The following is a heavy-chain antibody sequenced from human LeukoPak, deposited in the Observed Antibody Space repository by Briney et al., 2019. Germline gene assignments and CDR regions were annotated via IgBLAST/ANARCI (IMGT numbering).Heavy chain of an antibody. Sequence: PSETLSLTCTVSGGSISRNYWSWIRQPQGKGLEWIGNIHYSGNINYNPSLKSRVTISVDTSKNHFSLRLTSVSAADTAVYYCASATRWLTFDYWGRGTLVTVSS. D-gene: IGHD5-24*01. CDR2: IHYSGNI. CDR3: ASATRWLTFDY. CDR1: GGSISRNY. V-gene: IGHV4-59*01. J-gene: IGHJ4*02.